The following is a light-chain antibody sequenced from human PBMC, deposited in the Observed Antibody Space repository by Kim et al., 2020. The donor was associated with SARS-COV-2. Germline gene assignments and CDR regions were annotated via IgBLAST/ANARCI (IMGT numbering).Light chain of an antibody. CDR2: GTS. V-gene: IGKV3-20*01. Sequence: VLTQSPGTLSLSPGERATLFCRASQSISSNSLAWYQQKPGQAPRLLIHGTSTRATGIPDRFSGSGSGTDFTLTISRLDPGDFAVYYCQQYDDSLFTFGPGTKVEIK. CDR3: QQYDDSLFT. J-gene: IGKJ3*01. CDR1: QSISSNS.